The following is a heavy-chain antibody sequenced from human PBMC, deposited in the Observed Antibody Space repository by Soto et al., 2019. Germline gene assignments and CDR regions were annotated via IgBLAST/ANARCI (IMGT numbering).Heavy chain of an antibody. J-gene: IGHJ6*02. Sequence: SCKASGYTFTSYAMHWVRQAPGKGLEYVSAISSNGGSTYYADSVKGRFTISRDNSKNTLYLQMSSLRAEDTAVYYCVRGGYSYDYYYGMDVWGQGTTVTVSS. V-gene: IGHV3-64D*08. CDR3: VRGGYSYDYYYGMDV. D-gene: IGHD5-18*01. CDR1: GYTFTSYA. CDR2: ISSNGGST.